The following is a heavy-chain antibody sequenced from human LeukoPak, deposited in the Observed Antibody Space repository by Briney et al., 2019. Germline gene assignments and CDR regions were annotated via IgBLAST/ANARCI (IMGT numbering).Heavy chain of an antibody. CDR1: GGSISSGGYY. Sequence: SETLSLTCTVSGGSISSGGYYWSWIRQHPGKGLEWIGYIYYSGSTYYNPSLKSRVTISVDTSKNQFSLKLGSVTAADTAVYYCARSGGGLDAFDIWGQGTMVTVSS. D-gene: IGHD1-14*01. J-gene: IGHJ3*02. CDR2: IYYSGST. CDR3: ARSGGGLDAFDI. V-gene: IGHV4-31*03.